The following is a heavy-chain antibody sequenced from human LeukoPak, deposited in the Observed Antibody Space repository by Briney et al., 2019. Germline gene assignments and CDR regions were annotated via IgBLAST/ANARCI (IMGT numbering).Heavy chain of an antibody. J-gene: IGHJ4*02. V-gene: IGHV3-66*01. Sequence: GGSLRLSCAASGFTVSSNYINWVRQAPGKGLECVSLIYGSTSADYADSVKGRFTISRDTSMNTVYLQMNSLRGEDTAVYYCARLNFGDDYWGQGTLVTVSS. CDR2: IYGSTSA. D-gene: IGHD4-17*01. CDR1: GFTVSSNY. CDR3: ARLNFGDDY.